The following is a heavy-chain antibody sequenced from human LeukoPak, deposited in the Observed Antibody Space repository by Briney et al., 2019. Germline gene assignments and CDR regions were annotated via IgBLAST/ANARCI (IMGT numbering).Heavy chain of an antibody. V-gene: IGHV3-7*03. Sequence: GGSLRLSCEASGFPFNSYYMSWVRQAPGKGLEWVANIKQDGSAKYYVDSVKGRFTISRDNAKNSLFLQMNNLGAGDTAVYYCARKTGTTGEAFDYWGQGTQVTVSS. CDR2: IKQDGSAK. J-gene: IGHJ4*02. CDR3: ARKTGTTGEAFDY. CDR1: GFPFNSYY. D-gene: IGHD1-1*01.